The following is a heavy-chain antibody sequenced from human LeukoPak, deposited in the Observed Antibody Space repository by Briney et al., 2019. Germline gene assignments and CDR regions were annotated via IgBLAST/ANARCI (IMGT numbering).Heavy chain of an antibody. CDR3: AKGGISGYTYGLIYFDY. CDR2: ISYDGTNK. V-gene: IGHV3-30*18. D-gene: IGHD5-18*01. Sequence: GRSLRLSCAASGFTFNHYAMHWVRQAPGKGLEWVATISYDGTNKYYADSVKGRFTISRDNSKNTLFLQMNSLRAEDTAVYHCAKGGISGYTYGLIYFDYWGQGTPVSVTS. J-gene: IGHJ4*02. CDR1: GFTFNHYA.